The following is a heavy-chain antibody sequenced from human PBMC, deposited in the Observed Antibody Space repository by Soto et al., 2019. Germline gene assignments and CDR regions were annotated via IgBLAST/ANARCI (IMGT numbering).Heavy chain of an antibody. J-gene: IGHJ4*02. V-gene: IGHV3-30*04. CDR1: GFTFSRFS. D-gene: IGHD1-20*01. Sequence: GGSLRLSCVASGFTFSRFSMHWARQAPGKALEWVAVILGDGSSTDYAASVNGRFTISRDNSRSTLFLQMTNLRADDSAVYHCVKGRYNSRWPNFDYWGQGALVTVSS. CDR3: VKGRYNSRWPNFDY. CDR2: ILGDGSST.